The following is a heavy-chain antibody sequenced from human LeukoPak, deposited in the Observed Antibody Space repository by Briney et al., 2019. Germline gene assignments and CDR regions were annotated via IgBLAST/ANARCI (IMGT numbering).Heavy chain of an antibody. CDR1: GFTFEDYG. D-gene: IGHD4-17*01. Sequence: GGSLRLSCTVSGFTFEDYGMNWVRQVPGKEPEWVSGLNWNGGGRRYADSVKGRFIISRDNAKGVLYLQLNDLRVEDTALYYCARDAVPSGRSWFDPWGQGTLVAVST. V-gene: IGHV3-20*04. CDR3: ARDAVPSGRSWFDP. CDR2: LNWNGGGR. J-gene: IGHJ5*02.